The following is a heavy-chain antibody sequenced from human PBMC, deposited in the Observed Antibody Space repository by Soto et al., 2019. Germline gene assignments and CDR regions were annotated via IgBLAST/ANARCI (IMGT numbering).Heavy chain of an antibody. V-gene: IGHV3-23*01. J-gene: IGHJ4*02. CDR2: VSGSGEMT. CDR1: GFTFRGDA. CDR3: ARSEMTYNWND. Sequence: EVQLLESGGDLVQPGGSLRLACAASGFTFRGDAMSWVRQAPGKGLEWVSSVSGSGEMTHYAESVKGRFTISRDNSKDTLFLQMESPRAEDTAVYYCARSEMTYNWNDWGQGTRVTVSS. D-gene: IGHD1-20*01.